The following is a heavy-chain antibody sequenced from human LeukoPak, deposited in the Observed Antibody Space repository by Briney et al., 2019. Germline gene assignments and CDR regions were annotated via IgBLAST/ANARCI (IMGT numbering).Heavy chain of an antibody. CDR3: ARGRLTMIVGDAFDI. J-gene: IGHJ3*02. CDR2: INHSGST. Sequence: SETLSLTCAVYGGSFSGYYWSWIRQPPGKGLEWIGEINHSGSTNYNPSLKSRVTISVDTSKNQFSLKLSSVTAADTAVYYCARGRLTMIVGDAFDIWGQGTVVAVSS. D-gene: IGHD3-22*01. V-gene: IGHV4-34*01. CDR1: GGSFSGYY.